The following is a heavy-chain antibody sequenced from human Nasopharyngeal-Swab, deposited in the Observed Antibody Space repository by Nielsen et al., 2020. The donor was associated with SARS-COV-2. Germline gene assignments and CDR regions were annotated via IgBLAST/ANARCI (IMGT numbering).Heavy chain of an antibody. CDR3: ARVRGRSSSFQGGMDV. CDR1: GGTFSSYA. Sequence: SVKVSCKASGGTFSSYAISWVRQAPGQGLEWMGGVIPIFGTANYAQKFQGRVTITADESTSTAYMELSSLRSEDTAVYYCARVRGRSSSFQGGMDVWGQGTTVTVSS. D-gene: IGHD6-6*01. CDR2: VIPIFGTA. V-gene: IGHV1-69*13. J-gene: IGHJ6*02.